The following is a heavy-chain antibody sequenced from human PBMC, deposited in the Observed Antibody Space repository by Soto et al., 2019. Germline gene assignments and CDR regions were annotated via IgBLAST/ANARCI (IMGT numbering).Heavy chain of an antibody. D-gene: IGHD2-2*01. Sequence: PGGSLRLSCAASGFTFDDYAMHWVRQAPGKGLEWVSGISCNSGSIGYADSVKGRFTISRDNAKNSLYLQMNSLRAEDTAVYYCAREALVPAAIFDIWGQGTMVTVSS. V-gene: IGHV3-9*01. CDR3: AREALVPAAIFDI. CDR2: ISCNSGSI. CDR1: GFTFDDYA. J-gene: IGHJ3*02.